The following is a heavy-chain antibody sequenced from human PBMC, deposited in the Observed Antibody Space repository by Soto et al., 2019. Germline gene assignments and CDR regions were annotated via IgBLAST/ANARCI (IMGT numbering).Heavy chain of an antibody. J-gene: IGHJ4*02. CDR3: AKPSLTDYYDSSGRGLWYFDY. Sequence: GGSLRLSCAASGFTFSSYAMSWVRQAPGKGLEWVSAISGSGGSTYYADSVKGRFTISRDNSKNTLYLQMNSLRAEDTAVYYCAKPSLTDYYDSSGRGLWYFDYWGQGTLVTVSS. D-gene: IGHD3-22*01. CDR1: GFTFSSYA. CDR2: ISGSGGST. V-gene: IGHV3-23*01.